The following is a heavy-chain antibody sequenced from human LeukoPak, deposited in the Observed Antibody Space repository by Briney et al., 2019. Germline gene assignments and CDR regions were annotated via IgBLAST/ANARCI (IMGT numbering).Heavy chain of an antibody. D-gene: IGHD3-10*01. J-gene: IGHJ5*02. CDR1: GYTLTELS. Sequence: GASVKVSCKVSGYTLTELSMHWVRQAPGKGLEWMGGCDPEDGETIYAQKFQGRVTMTEDTSTDTAYMELSSLRSEDTAVYYCALRPVHYYGSGSYWGFDPWGQGTLVTVSS. CDR3: ALRPVHYYGSGSYWGFDP. V-gene: IGHV1-24*01. CDR2: CDPEDGET.